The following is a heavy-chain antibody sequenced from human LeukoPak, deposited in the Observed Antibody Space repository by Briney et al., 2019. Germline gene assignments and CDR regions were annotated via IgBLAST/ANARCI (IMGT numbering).Heavy chain of an antibody. CDR3: ARVESGYYDSFDI. V-gene: IGHV4-39*06. J-gene: IGHJ3*02. CDR1: GDSISSSSYY. Sequence: SETLSLTCTVPGDSISSSSYYWGWIRQPPGKGLEYIGTIYYTGDAYYNPSLKGRVTISIDTSRKQFPLRLNSVTAADTAVYYCARVESGYYDSFDIWGQGTMVIVSS. D-gene: IGHD3-22*01. CDR2: IYYTGDA.